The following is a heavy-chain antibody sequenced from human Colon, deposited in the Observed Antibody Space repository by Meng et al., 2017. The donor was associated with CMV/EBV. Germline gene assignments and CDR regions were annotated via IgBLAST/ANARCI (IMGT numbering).Heavy chain of an antibody. J-gene: IGHJ4*02. V-gene: IGHV3-30*02. CDR2: VLYDGSRK. CDR1: GFTFSDYG. D-gene: IGHD3-10*01. CDR3: VKDQCRG. Sequence: VRLVGSGGGVVQPGGSLRLSCAASGFTFSDYGMHWLRQAPGKGLEWVAFVLYDGSRKYYGDSVKGRFSISRDNSKNTLYLQMNSLRADDTAVYYCVKDQCRGWGQGTLVTVSS.